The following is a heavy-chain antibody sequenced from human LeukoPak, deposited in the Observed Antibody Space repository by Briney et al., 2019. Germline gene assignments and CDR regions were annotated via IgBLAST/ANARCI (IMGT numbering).Heavy chain of an antibody. CDR2: ISAYNGNT. CDR1: GYTFTSYG. V-gene: IGHV1-18*01. CDR3: AREGAGYSGYDYALRSNAFDI. J-gene: IGHJ3*02. Sequence: ASVRVSCKASGYTFTSYGISWVRQAPGQGLEWMGWISAYNGNTNYAQKLQGRVTMTTDTSTSTAYMELRSLRSDDTAVYYCAREGAGYSGYDYALRSNAFDIWGQGTMVTVSS. D-gene: IGHD5-12*01.